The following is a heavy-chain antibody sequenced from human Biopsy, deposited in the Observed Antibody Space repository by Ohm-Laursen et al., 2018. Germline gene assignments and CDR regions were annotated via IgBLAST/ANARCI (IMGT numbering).Heavy chain of an antibody. J-gene: IGHJ4*02. D-gene: IGHD1-20*01. Sequence: ASVKVSCKAAAGTFNSYAISWVRQAPGQGLEWVGGIIPIFDTANYAQKFQGRVTITADKSTTTSYMVLSSLRSDDTAIYYCAGDINNWNVNYWGQGTLVIVSS. CDR2: IIPIFDTA. CDR1: AGTFNSYA. V-gene: IGHV1-69*06. CDR3: AGDINNWNVNY.